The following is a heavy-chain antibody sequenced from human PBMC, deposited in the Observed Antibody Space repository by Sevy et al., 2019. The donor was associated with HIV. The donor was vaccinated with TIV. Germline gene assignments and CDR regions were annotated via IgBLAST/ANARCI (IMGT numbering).Heavy chain of an antibody. CDR3: ARGPSGAAAGRFDS. D-gene: IGHD6-13*01. Sequence: GGSLRLSCAASGYTFSSYWINWVRQAPGEGLEWVANINQGGNQKHYMDSVKGRFTISRDNAENAVYLQMNSLRVEDTAVYCCARGPSGAAAGRFDSWCQGTLVTVSS. J-gene: IGHJ4*02. CDR1: GYTFSSYW. V-gene: IGHV3-7*01. CDR2: INQGGNQK.